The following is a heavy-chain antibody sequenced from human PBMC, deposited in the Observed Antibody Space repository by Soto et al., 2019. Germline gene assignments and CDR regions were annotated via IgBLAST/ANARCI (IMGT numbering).Heavy chain of an antibody. CDR1: GYTFTSYG. D-gene: IGHD2-2*01. V-gene: IGHV1-18*01. CDR2: ISAYNGNT. CDR3: AIMGEVYCSSTSCYGMDV. Sequence: ASVKVSCKASGYTFTSYGISWVRQAPGQGLEWMGWISAYNGNTNYAQKLQGRVTMTTDTSTSTAYMELRSLRSDDTAVYYCAIMGEVYCSSTSCYGMDVWGQGTTVTVSS. J-gene: IGHJ6*02.